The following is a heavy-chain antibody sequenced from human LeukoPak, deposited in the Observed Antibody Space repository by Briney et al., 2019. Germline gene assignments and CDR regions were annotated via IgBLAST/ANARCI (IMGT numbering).Heavy chain of an antibody. CDR1: GGSISSGTYY. Sequence: SETLSLTCTVSGGSISSGTYYWAWIRQPPGKGLEWIGTIYHSGSTYYNPSLKSRVTISVDTSKNQFSLNLTSLTAADTAVYYCARDRKYYYHMDVWGKGTAVTVSS. D-gene: IGHD1-14*01. CDR3: ARDRKYYYHMDV. CDR2: IYHSGST. V-gene: IGHV4-39*07. J-gene: IGHJ6*03.